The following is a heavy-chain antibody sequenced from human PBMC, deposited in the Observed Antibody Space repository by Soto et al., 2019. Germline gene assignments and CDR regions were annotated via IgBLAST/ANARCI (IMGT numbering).Heavy chain of an antibody. CDR3: ATARWGAAADNWFDP. Sequence: ASVKVSCKVSGYTLTELSMHWVRQAPGKGLEWMGGFDPEDGETIHAQKFQGRVTMTEDTSTDTAYMELSSLRSEDTAVYYCATARWGAAADNWFDPWGQGTLVTVSS. J-gene: IGHJ5*02. V-gene: IGHV1-24*01. D-gene: IGHD6-13*01. CDR1: GYTLTELS. CDR2: FDPEDGET.